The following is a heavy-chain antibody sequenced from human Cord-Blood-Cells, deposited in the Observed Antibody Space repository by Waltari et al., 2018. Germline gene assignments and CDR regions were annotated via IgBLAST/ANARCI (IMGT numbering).Heavy chain of an antibody. V-gene: IGHV3-21*01. D-gene: IGHD3-3*01. CDR2: ISSSSSYI. CDR3: ARDYDFWNGDAFDI. J-gene: IGHJ3*02. Sequence: WVSSISSSSSYIYYADSVKGRFTISRDNAKNSLYLQMNSLRAEDTAVYYCARDYDFWNGDAFDIWGQGTMVTVSS.